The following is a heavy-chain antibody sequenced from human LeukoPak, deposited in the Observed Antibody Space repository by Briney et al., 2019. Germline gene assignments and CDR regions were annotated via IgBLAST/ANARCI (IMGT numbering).Heavy chain of an antibody. CDR2: ISYHGSNK. Sequence: PGGSLRLSCAASGFTFSSYGMHWVRQAPGKGLEWVAVISYHGSNKYYADSVKGRFTISRDNSKNTLYLQMNSLRAEDTAVYYCAKAPLYYYYMDVWGKGTTVTVSS. J-gene: IGHJ6*03. CDR1: GFTFSSYG. CDR3: AKAPLYYYYMDV. V-gene: IGHV3-30*18.